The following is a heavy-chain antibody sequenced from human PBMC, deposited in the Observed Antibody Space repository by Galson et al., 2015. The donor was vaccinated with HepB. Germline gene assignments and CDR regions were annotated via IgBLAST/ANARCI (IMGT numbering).Heavy chain of an antibody. CDR3: VRGYSSGWYYFDY. CDR2: ISSSSSTI. D-gene: IGHD6-19*01. Sequence: SLRLSCAASGFTFSSYSMNWVRQAPGKGLEWISYISSSSSTIYYADSVKGRFTISRDNAKNSLYLQMNSLRAEDTAVYYCVRGYSSGWYYFDYWGQGTLVTVSS. CDR1: GFTFSSYS. J-gene: IGHJ4*02. V-gene: IGHV3-48*04.